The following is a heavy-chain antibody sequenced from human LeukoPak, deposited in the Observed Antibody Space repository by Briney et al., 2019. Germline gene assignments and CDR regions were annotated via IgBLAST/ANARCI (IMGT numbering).Heavy chain of an antibody. CDR2: IKQDGSEK. Sequence: GGSLRLSCAASGFTFSSYWMSWVRQAPGKGLEWVANIKQDGSEKYYVDSMKGRFTISRDNAKNSLYLQMNSLRAEDTAVYYCARIYYYDSSGYYSIYYYYGMDVWGQGTTVTVSS. V-gene: IGHV3-7*01. D-gene: IGHD3-22*01. J-gene: IGHJ6*02. CDR3: ARIYYYDSSGYYSIYYYYGMDV. CDR1: GFTFSSYW.